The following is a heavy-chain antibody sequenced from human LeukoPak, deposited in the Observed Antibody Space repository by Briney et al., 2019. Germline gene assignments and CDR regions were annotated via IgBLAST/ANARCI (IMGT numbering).Heavy chain of an antibody. D-gene: IGHD3-22*01. CDR2: ISWDGGST. CDR1: RFTFDDYA. J-gene: IGHJ4*02. CDR3: AKAPRSSGYFLLDY. Sequence: GGSLRLSCAASRFTFDDYAMHWVRQAPGKGLEWVSLISWDGGSTYYADSVKGRLTISRDNSKNSLYLQMNSLRAEDTALYYCAKAPRSSGYFLLDYWGQGTLVTVSS. V-gene: IGHV3-43D*03.